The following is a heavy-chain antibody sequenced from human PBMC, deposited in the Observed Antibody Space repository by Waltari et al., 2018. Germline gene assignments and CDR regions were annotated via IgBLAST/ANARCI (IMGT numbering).Heavy chain of an antibody. D-gene: IGHD2-15*01. J-gene: IGHJ4*02. Sequence: QLQLQESGSGLVKPSQTLSLTCAVSGGSISSGGYSWSWIRQPPGKGLEWIAYIYHRGRTDDNPSLKSRVTISVDRSTNQFSLKMSSVNAADTAVYYWARVGCSGGSCYPDYWGQGTLVTVSS. CDR1: GGSISSGGYS. V-gene: IGHV4-30-2*01. CDR3: ARVGCSGGSCYPDY. CDR2: IYHRGRT.